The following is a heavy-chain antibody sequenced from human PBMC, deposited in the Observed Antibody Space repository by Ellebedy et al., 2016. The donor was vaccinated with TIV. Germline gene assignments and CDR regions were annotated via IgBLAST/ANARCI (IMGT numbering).Heavy chain of an antibody. CDR2: ISTSGGST. D-gene: IGHD2-2*02. CDR1: GFTFSSFA. Sequence: GESLKISXAASGFTFSSFAMSWVRQAPAKGLEWVSAISTSGGSTYYADSVKGRFTISRDNSKNTLFLQMNSLRAEDTAVYYCANEAYCSTTECYTYFQHWGQGTLVTVSS. CDR3: ANEAYCSTTECYTYFQH. J-gene: IGHJ1*01. V-gene: IGHV3-23*01.